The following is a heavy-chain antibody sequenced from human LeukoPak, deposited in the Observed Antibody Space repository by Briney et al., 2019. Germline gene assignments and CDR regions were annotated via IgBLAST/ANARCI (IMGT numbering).Heavy chain of an antibody. Sequence: SVKVSCKASGGTFSSYAISWVRQAPGQGLEWMGRIIPILGIANYAQKFQGRVTMTTDTSTSTAYMELRSLRSDDAAVYYCARVELAGPFDYWGQGTLVTVSS. J-gene: IGHJ4*02. D-gene: IGHD6-19*01. CDR1: GGTFSSYA. V-gene: IGHV1-69*04. CDR3: ARVELAGPFDY. CDR2: IIPILGIA.